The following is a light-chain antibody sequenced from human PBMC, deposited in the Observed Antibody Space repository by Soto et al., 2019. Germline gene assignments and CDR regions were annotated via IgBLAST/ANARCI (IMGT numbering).Light chain of an antibody. J-gene: IGKJ5*01. Sequence: EIVMTQSPATLSVSPGERATLSCRASQSVSGNLAWYQQKPGQAPSLLIYGASTRATGIPARFSGSGSGTDFTLTISSLQSEDFAVYYCQQYNNWPTTFGQGTRLEIK. CDR3: QQYNNWPTT. V-gene: IGKV3-15*01. CDR2: GAS. CDR1: QSVSGN.